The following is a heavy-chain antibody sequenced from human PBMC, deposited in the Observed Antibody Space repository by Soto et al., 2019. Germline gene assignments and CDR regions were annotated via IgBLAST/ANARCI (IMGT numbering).Heavy chain of an antibody. CDR3: ARTYELELRPSPFDY. CDR1: GYTFTSYG. Sequence: QVHLVQSGAEVKKPGSAVKVSCKASGYTFTSYGISWVRQAPGQGIEWMGWISAYNGNTNYAHKLQGRVTMTTDTSTSTAYMELRSLRSEDTAVYYCARTYELELRPSPFDYWCQGTLVTVS. V-gene: IGHV1-18*01. J-gene: IGHJ4*02. CDR2: ISAYNGNT. D-gene: IGHD1-7*01.